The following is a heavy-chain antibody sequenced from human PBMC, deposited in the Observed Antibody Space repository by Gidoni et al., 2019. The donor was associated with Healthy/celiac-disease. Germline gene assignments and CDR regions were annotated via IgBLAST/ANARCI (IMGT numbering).Heavy chain of an antibody. D-gene: IGHD3-3*01. CDR1: GFTFSNAW. V-gene: IGHV3-15*01. CDR2: IKSKTDGGTT. J-gene: IGHJ6*02. Sequence: EVQLVESGGGLVKPGGSLRLACAASGFTFSNAWMSWVRQAPGKGLGWVGRIKSKTDGGTTDYAAPVKGRFTISRDDSKNTLYLQMNSLKTEDTAVYYCTTTSYDFWSGYFTVWGQGTTVTVSS. CDR3: TTTSYDFWSGYFTV.